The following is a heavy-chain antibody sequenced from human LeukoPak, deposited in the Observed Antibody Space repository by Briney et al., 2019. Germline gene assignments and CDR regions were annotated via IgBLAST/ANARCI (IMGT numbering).Heavy chain of an antibody. V-gene: IGHV4-31*03. CDR1: GGSISNDGYY. CDR3: ARDLTGDQFFDP. CDR2: IYYSGST. Sequence: SQTLSLTCNVSGGSISNDGYYWSWIRQHPGKGLEWLGYIYYSGSTYYNTSLKSRVPLSVDTSKSQFSLRLSSVTAADTAVYYCARDLTGDQFFDPWGQGTLVTVSS. D-gene: IGHD7-27*01. J-gene: IGHJ5*02.